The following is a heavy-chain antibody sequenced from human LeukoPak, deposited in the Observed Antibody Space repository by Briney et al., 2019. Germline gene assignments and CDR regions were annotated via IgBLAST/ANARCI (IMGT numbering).Heavy chain of an antibody. D-gene: IGHD3-22*01. CDR2: ISSSSSYI. J-gene: IGHJ4*02. Sequence: GGSLRLSCAASGFTFSSYSMNWVRQAPGKELEWVSSISSSSSYIYYADSVKGRFTISRDNAKNSLYLQMNSLRAEDTAVYHCAREVYSSGSYDYWGQGTLVTVSS. V-gene: IGHV3-21*01. CDR1: GFTFSSYS. CDR3: AREVYSSGSYDY.